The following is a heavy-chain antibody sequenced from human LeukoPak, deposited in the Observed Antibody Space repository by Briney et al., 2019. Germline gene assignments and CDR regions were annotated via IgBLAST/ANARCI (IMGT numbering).Heavy chain of an antibody. V-gene: IGHV3-23*01. D-gene: IGHD6-19*01. J-gene: IGHJ4*02. CDR3: AKDRSGYSSGWLGFDY. CDR2: ISGSGGST. Sequence: GGSLRLSCAASGFTFSSYGMSWVRQAPGKGLEWVSAISGSGGSTYYADSVKGRFTISRDNSKNTLYLQMNSLRAEDTAVYYCAKDRSGYSSGWLGFDYWGQGTLVTVSS. CDR1: GFTFSSYG.